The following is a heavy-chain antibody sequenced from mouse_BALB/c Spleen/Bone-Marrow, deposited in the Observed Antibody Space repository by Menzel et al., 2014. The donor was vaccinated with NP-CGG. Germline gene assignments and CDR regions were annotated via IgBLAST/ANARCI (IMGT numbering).Heavy chain of an antibody. CDR1: GYTFTSYW. V-gene: IGHV1S41*01. CDR2: IAPGSGST. J-gene: IGHJ2*01. Sequence: DLVKPEASVKLSCKASGYTFTSYWINWIKLRPGQGLEWIGRIAPGSGSTYYNEMFKGKATLTVDTSSSTAYIQLSSLSSEDSAVYFCARREVRREGYYFDYWGQGTTLIVSS. D-gene: IGHD2-14*01. CDR3: ARREVRREGYYFDY.